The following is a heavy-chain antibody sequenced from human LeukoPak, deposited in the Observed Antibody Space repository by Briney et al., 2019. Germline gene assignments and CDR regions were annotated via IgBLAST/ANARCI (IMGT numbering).Heavy chain of an antibody. CDR2: ISAYNGNT. CDR1: GYTFTGYY. D-gene: IGHD6-13*01. J-gene: IGHJ4*02. CDR3: ARDHSSSGQLFDY. V-gene: IGHV1-18*04. Sequence: ASVKVSCKASGYTFTGYYMHWVRQAPGQGLEWMGWISAYNGNTMYAQKFQGRVTMTTDTSTSTAYMEMRSLRSDDTAIYYCARDHSSSGQLFDYWGQGTLVTVSS.